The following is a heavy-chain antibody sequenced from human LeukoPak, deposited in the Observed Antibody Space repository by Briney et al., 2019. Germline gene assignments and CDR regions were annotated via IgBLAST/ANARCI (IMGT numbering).Heavy chain of an antibody. CDR1: GYTFTSYY. V-gene: IGHV1-3*01. J-gene: IGHJ4*02. CDR3: ARVHSSGWYAFDY. Sequence: ASVKVSCKASGYTFTSYYMHWVRQAPGQRLEWMGWINAGNGNTKYSQKFQGRVTITRDTSASTAYMELSSLRSEDTAVYYCARVHSSGWYAFDYWGQGTLVTVSS. CDR2: INAGNGNT. D-gene: IGHD6-19*01.